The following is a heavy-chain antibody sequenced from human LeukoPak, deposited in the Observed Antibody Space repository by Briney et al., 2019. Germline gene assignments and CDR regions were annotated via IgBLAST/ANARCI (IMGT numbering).Heavy chain of an antibody. J-gene: IGHJ6*03. CDR3: ARAHYDFWSGYSGYYYYYMDV. Sequence: GASVKVSCKASGYTFTSYDINWVRQATGQGLEWMGWMNPNSGNTGYAQKFQGRVTMTRNTSISTAYIELSSLRSEDTAVYYCARAHYDFWSGYSGYYYYYMDVWGKGTTVTVSS. V-gene: IGHV1-8*01. CDR2: MNPNSGNT. D-gene: IGHD3-3*01. CDR1: GYTFTSYD.